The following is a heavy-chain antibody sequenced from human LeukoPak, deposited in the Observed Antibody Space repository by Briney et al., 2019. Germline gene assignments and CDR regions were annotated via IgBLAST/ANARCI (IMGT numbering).Heavy chain of an antibody. D-gene: IGHD6-19*01. CDR3: AKDGSSGWANYYFDY. J-gene: IGHJ4*02. CDR1: GFTFSSYA. Sequence: GGSLRLSCAASGFTFSSYAMHWVRQAPGKGLEWVAVISYDGLTTHYADSVKGRFTISRDNSKKMLYLQMSSLRAEDTAVYYCAKDGSSGWANYYFDYWGQGSLVTVSS. V-gene: IGHV3-30*18. CDR2: ISYDGLTT.